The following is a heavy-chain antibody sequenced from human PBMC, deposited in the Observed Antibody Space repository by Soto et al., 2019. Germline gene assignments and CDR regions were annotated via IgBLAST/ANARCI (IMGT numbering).Heavy chain of an antibody. V-gene: IGHV1-69*01. Sequence: QVQLVQSGAEVKKPGSSVKVSCKTSRDTFNKYAFNWVRQAPGQGLEWTGWIIPIFSSRNYAEKFQGRVTITADDSTSTAYMELRSLRFEDTAVYYCARGETDLGVWGQGTTVTVSS. CDR1: RDTFNKYA. CDR2: IIPIFSSR. CDR3: ARGETDLGV. J-gene: IGHJ6*02.